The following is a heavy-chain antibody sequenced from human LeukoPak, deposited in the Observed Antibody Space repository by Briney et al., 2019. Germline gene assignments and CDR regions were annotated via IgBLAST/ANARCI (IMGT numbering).Heavy chain of an antibody. CDR3: TRLGGSYYTY. CDR1: GFTFSSYW. Sequence: PGGSLRLSCAASGFTFSSYWMSWVRQAPGKGLEWVANIKQDGGEKYYVDSVKGRFTISRDNAKNSLFLQMNSLRAEDTTVYYCTRLGGSYYTYWGQGTLVTVSS. CDR2: IKQDGGEK. J-gene: IGHJ4*02. D-gene: IGHD1-26*01. V-gene: IGHV3-7*01.